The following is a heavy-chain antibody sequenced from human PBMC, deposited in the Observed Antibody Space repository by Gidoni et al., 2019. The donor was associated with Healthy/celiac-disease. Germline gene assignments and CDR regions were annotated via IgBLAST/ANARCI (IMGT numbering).Heavy chain of an antibody. CDR1: GGSIRSSNW. D-gene: IGHD1-26*01. J-gene: IGHJ4*02. V-gene: IGHV4-4*02. CDR2: IYHSGST. CDR3: ARALLVGATFD. Sequence: QVQLQESGPGLVKPSGTLSRTCAVSGGSIRSSNWWSWVRPPPGKGLEWIGDIYHSGSTTYTPSLTRRVTISVDKSTHQFSLKLSSVTAADPAVYYCARALLVGATFDWGQGTLVTVSS.